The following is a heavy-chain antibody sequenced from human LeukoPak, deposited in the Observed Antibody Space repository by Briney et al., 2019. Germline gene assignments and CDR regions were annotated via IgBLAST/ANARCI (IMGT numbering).Heavy chain of an antibody. CDR3: ARARVGYMYYFDY. CDR2: IYHSGGT. Sequence: SETLSLTCTVSGSSLNSSYYWGWIRQPPGKGLEWIGSIYHSGGTYYNPSLKSRVTISLDTSKNQFSLKLSSVTAADTAVYYCARARVGYMYYFDYWGQGTLVTVSS. D-gene: IGHD2-2*02. V-gene: IGHV4-38-2*02. CDR1: GSSLNSSYY. J-gene: IGHJ4*02.